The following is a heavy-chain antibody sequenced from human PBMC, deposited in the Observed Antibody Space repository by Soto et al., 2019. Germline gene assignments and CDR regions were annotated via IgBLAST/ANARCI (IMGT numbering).Heavy chain of an antibody. CDR2: TYYRSKRYN. Sequence: PSQTLALTYAISGHSVSSNSAAWNWIRQSTSRGLEWLGRTYYRSKRYNDYAVAVKSRITINPVTSKNQGSRQLNSVAPEDTAVYYCARDLRAAAGTARLSFDYWGQGTLVTVSS. CDR3: ARDLRAAAGTARLSFDY. D-gene: IGHD6-13*01. J-gene: IGHJ4*02. V-gene: IGHV6-1*01. CDR1: GHSVSSNSAA.